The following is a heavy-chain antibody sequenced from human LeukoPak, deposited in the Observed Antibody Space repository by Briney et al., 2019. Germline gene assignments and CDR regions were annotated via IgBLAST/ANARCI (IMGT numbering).Heavy chain of an antibody. CDR1: GGSYSGYY. CDR3: ARHRWANYYYYYYMDV. CDR2: INHSGST. J-gene: IGHJ6*03. V-gene: IGHV4-34*01. Sequence: SETLSLTCAVYGGSYSGYYWSWIRQPPGKGLEWIGEINHSGSTNYNPSLKSRVTISVDTSKNQFSLKLSSVTAADTAVYYCARHRWANYYYYYYMDVWGKGTTVTVSS. D-gene: IGHD3-16*02.